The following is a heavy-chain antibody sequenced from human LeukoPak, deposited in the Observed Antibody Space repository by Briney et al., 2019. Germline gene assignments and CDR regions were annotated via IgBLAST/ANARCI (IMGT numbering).Heavy chain of an antibody. CDR1: GYAFTGYY. J-gene: IGHJ4*02. CDR2: TNPNSGGT. Sequence: ASVKVSCKASGYAFTGYYMHWVRRAPGQGLEWMGWTNPNSGGTNYAQKFQGRVTMTRDTSISTAYMELSMLRSDDTAVYYCARDNGSSPYYFDYWGQGTLVTVSS. D-gene: IGHD6-13*01. V-gene: IGHV1-2*02. CDR3: ARDNGSSPYYFDY.